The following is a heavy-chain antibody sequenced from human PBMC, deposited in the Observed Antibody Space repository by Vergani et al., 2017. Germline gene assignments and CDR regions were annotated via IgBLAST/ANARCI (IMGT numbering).Heavy chain of an antibody. V-gene: IGHV1-69*06. Sequence: QVQLVQSGAEVKKPGSSVKVSCKASEGTFSSYAISWVRQAPGQGLEWMGGIIPIFGTANYAQKFQGRVTITADKSTSTAYMELSSLRSEDTAVYYCARDLTRGIAAAGKTGFDYWGQGTLVTVSS. CDR3: ARDLTRGIAAAGKTGFDY. J-gene: IGHJ4*02. CDR1: EGTFSSYA. D-gene: IGHD6-13*01. CDR2: IIPIFGTA.